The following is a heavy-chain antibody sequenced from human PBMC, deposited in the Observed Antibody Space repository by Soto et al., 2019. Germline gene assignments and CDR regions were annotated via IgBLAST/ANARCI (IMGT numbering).Heavy chain of an antibody. V-gene: IGHV1-18*01. CDR3: AREMAGLGGEYDY. CDR2: ISGSSGNA. J-gene: IGHJ4*02. D-gene: IGHD3-16*01. Sequence: QVQLVQSGAEVKNPGASVKVSCKTSGYTFTKYGVGWVRQAPGQGLEWMGWISGSSGNANYAEQVQGRITLTTDTSTSPAYIELRSLRSDDTAVYYCAREMAGLGGEYDYWGQGTLVTVSS. CDR1: GYTFTKYG.